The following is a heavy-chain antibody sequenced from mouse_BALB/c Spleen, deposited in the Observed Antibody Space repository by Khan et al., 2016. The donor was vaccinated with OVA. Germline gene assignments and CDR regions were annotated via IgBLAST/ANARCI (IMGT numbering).Heavy chain of an antibody. CDR2: IYPGSNNT. V-gene: IGHV1-77*01. CDR1: GYTFTDYN. CDR3: AREWGAWFPY. Sequence: QVQLQQSGAELARPGASVKLSCKASGYTFTDYNINWVKQRTGQGLEWIGEIYPGSNNTYYNEKFKGKATLTADKSSSTAYMQLSSLTSADSAVYVCAREWGAWFPYWGQGTLGTVSA. J-gene: IGHJ3*01.